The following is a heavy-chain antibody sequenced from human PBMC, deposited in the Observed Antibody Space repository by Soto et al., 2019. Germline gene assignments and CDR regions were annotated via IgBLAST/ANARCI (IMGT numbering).Heavy chain of an antibody. V-gene: IGHV3-74*01. Sequence: GGSLRLSCAASGFTLSNYWMHWVRQTPGKGLVWVSRVNSDGSSTNYADSVKGRFSISRDNAKNTLYLQMNSLRAEDTAVYYCTRDPYSTSGRAFDFWGQGTMVTVSS. D-gene: IGHD6-6*01. CDR3: TRDPYSTSGRAFDF. CDR1: GFTLSNYW. CDR2: VNSDGSST. J-gene: IGHJ3*01.